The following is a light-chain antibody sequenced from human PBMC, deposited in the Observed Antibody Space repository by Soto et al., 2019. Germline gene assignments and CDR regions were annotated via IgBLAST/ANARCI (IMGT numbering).Light chain of an antibody. V-gene: IGLV1-40*01. CDR1: SSNIGAGYD. CDR2: GNS. CDR3: QSYDSSRYV. J-gene: IGLJ1*01. Sequence: QSVLTQPPSVSGAPGQRVTISCTGSSSNIGAGYDVHWYQQLPGTAPKLLIYGNSNRPSGVPDRFSGSKSGTSASLAITGLQAEDEADYYCQSYDSSRYVVGTGTKVTVL.